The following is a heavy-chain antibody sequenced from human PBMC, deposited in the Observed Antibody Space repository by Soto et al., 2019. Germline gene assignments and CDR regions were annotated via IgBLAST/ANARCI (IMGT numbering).Heavy chain of an antibody. CDR1: GGSISSGGYY. Sequence: PSETLSLTCTVSGGSISSGGYYWSWIRQHPGKGLEWIGYIYYSGSTYYNPSLKSRVTISVDTSKNQFSLKLSSVTAADTAVYYCARGVITFGGVIVGWANAFDIRGQGTMVTVSS. CDR2: IYYSGST. D-gene: IGHD3-16*02. V-gene: IGHV4-31*03. J-gene: IGHJ3*02. CDR3: ARGVITFGGVIVGWANAFDI.